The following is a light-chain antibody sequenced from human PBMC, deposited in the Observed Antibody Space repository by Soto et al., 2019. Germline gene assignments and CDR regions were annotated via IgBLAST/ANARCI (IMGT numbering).Light chain of an antibody. Sequence: SYELTQPPSVSVAPGKTARITCGGNNIGSKSVHWYQQKPGQAPVLVIYYDSDRPSGIPERFSGSNSGNTATLTISRVEAGDEGDYYCQVWDSSSALLVFGGGTKLTVL. CDR1: NIGSKS. V-gene: IGLV3-21*04. J-gene: IGLJ3*02. CDR2: YDS. CDR3: QVWDSSSALLV.